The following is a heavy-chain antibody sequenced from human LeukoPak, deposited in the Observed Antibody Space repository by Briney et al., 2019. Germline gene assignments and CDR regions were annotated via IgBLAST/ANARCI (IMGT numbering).Heavy chain of an antibody. CDR1: GFTFSSYW. V-gene: IGHV3-74*01. CDR2: VDVHGQGT. J-gene: IGHJ5*02. D-gene: IGHD2/OR15-2a*01. Sequence: GGSLRLSCAASGFTFSSYWMPWVRQAPGKGPVWVSRVDVHGQGTAYADSVKGRFTISRDNAKHTLSLQMNSLSAEDTAVYYCARANYDSTTFYYHLDLWGQGTLVTVSS. CDR3: ARANYDSTTFYYHLDL.